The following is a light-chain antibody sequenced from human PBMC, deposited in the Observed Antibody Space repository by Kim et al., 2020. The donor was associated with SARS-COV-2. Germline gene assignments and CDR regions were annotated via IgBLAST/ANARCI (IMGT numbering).Light chain of an antibody. CDR2: AAS. V-gene: IGKV1-9*01. CDR1: QGISSY. CDR3: QQLNSYPGT. J-gene: IGKJ4*01. Sequence: DIQLTQSPSFLSASVGDRVTITCRASQGISSYLAWYQQKAGKAPKLLIYAASTLQSGVPSRFSGSGSGTEFTLTISSLQPEDFATYYCQQLNSYPGTFGGGTKLEIK.